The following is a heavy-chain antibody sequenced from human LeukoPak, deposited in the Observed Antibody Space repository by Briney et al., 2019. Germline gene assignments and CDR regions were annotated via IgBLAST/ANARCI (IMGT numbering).Heavy chain of an antibody. J-gene: IGHJ3*02. CDR1: GFTFSSYG. CDR3: ARCVRGVINGDDAFDI. V-gene: IGHV3-21*01. Sequence: PGGSLRLSCAASGFTFSSYGMNWVRQAPGKGLEWVSSISSSSSYIYYADSVKGRFTISRDNAKNSLYLQMNSLRAEDTAVYYCARCVRGVINGDDAFDIWGQGTMVTVSS. D-gene: IGHD3-10*02. CDR2: ISSSSSYI.